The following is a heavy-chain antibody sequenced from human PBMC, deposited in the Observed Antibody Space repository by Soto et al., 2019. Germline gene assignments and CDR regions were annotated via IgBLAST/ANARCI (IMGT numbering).Heavy chain of an antibody. CDR1: GFTFSSYA. D-gene: IGHD3-16*01. CDR3: AKPLGHYDYVWSL. J-gene: IGHJ6*02. Sequence: GGSLRLSCAASGFTFSSYAMSWVRQAPGKGLEWVSAISGSGGSTYYADSVKGRFTISRDNSKNTLYLQMNSLRAEDTAVYCCAKPLGHYDYVWSLWGQGTTVTVSS. CDR2: ISGSGGST. V-gene: IGHV3-23*01.